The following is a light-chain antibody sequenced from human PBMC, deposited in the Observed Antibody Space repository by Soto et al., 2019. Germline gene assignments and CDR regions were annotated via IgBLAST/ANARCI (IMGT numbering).Light chain of an antibody. CDR3: QVWVGPSERI. CDR1: NIGSKV. Sequence: SYELTQPPSVSVAPGQTARISCGGDNIGSKVVHWYQHNPGQAPVLVVHDDDDRPSGIPERFSGSNSGQTATLTISRVEAGDEADYYCQVWVGPSERIFGGGTKLTVL. V-gene: IGLV3-21*02. CDR2: DDD. J-gene: IGLJ2*01.